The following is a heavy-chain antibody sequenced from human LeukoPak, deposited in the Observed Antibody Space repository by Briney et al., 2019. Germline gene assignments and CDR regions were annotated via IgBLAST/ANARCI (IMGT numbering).Heavy chain of an antibody. Sequence: GGSLRLSCAASGFTFSSYSMNWVRQAPGKGLEWVSSISSSSSYIYYADSVKGRFTISRDNAKNSLYLQMNSLRAEDTAVYYCARWGSGWRVDYWGQGTLVTVPS. CDR1: GFTFSSYS. J-gene: IGHJ4*02. V-gene: IGHV3-21*01. CDR3: ARWGSGWRVDY. D-gene: IGHD6-19*01. CDR2: ISSSSSYI.